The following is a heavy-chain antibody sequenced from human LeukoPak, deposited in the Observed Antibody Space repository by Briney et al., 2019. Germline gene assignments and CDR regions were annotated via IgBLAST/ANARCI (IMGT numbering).Heavy chain of an antibody. D-gene: IGHD4-17*01. CDR3: AAYGDYVNYYYGMDV. CDR1: GYTFTSYY. CDR2: FDPEDGET. Sequence: KPGASVKVSCKASGYTFTSYYMHWVRQAPGKGLEWMGGFDPEDGETIYAQKFQDRVTMTEDTSTDTAYMELSSLRSEDTAVYYCAAYGDYVNYYYGMDVWGQGTTVTVSS. J-gene: IGHJ6*02. V-gene: IGHV1-24*01.